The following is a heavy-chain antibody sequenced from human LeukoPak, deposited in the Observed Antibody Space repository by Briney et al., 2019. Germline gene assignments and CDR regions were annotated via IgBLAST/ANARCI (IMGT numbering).Heavy chain of an antibody. J-gene: IGHJ4*02. CDR2: IKSKTDGGTT. CDR3: TDYDS. Sequence: GGSLRLSCAASGFTFTNAYMNWVRQAPGKGLEWVGRIKSKTDGGTTNYAAPVKGRFTISRDDSKNTLFLQMDSLKTADTAIYYCTDYDSWGQGTLVTVSS. CDR1: GFTFTNAY. V-gene: IGHV3-15*01.